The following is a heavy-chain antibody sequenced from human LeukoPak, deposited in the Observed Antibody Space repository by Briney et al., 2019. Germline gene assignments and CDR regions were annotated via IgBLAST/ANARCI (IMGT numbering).Heavy chain of an antibody. CDR2: ISAYNGNT. V-gene: IGHV1-18*01. CDR1: GYTFTSHG. D-gene: IGHD3-22*01. J-gene: IGHJ4*02. Sequence: ASVKVSCKASGYTFTSHGISWVRQAPGQGLEWMGWISAYNGNTNYAQKLQGRVTMTTDTSTSTAYMELRSLRSDDTAVYYCAKDEFYFGVDSSGGNWGQGTLVTVSS. CDR3: AKDEFYFGVDSSGGN.